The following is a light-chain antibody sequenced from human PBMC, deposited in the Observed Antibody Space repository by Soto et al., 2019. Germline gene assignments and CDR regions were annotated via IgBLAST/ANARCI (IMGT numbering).Light chain of an antibody. J-gene: IGKJ3*01. CDR1: QSISSW. Sequence: DIQMTQSPSTLSASVGDRVIIICRASQSISSWLAWYQQKPGKAPKLLIHKASSLQSGVPSRFSGSGSGTEFTLTISSLQPDDFATYYCQQYKSYSLFTFGPGTKMDF. CDR3: QQYKSYSLFT. V-gene: IGKV1-5*03. CDR2: KAS.